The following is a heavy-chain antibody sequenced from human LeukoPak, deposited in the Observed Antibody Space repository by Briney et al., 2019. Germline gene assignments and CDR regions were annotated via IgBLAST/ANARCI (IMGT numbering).Heavy chain of an antibody. Sequence: SETLSLTCSVSGGSISSRSDFWGWIRQPPGKGLEWIGSIYYSGSTYYNPSLKSRVTVSVDTSKNQFSLKLSSVTAADTAVYYCARENNHLTWFDPRGQGTLVTVSS. CDR1: GGSISSRSDF. V-gene: IGHV4-39*01. J-gene: IGHJ5*02. CDR2: IYYSGST. D-gene: IGHD1-14*01. CDR3: ARENNHLTWFDP.